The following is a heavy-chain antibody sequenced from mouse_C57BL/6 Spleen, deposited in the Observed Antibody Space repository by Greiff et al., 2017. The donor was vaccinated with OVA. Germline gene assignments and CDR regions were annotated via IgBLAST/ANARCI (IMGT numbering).Heavy chain of an antibody. CDR1: GFTFSSYA. D-gene: IGHD1-1*01. CDR3: ARAYYGSTYAMDY. CDR2: ISDGGSYT. V-gene: IGHV5-4*01. J-gene: IGHJ4*01. Sequence: EVQRVESGGGLVKPGGSLKLSCAASGFTFSSYAMSWVRQTPEKRLEWVATISDGGSYTYYPDNVKGRFTISRDNAKNNLYLQMSHLKSEDTAMYYCARAYYGSTYAMDYWGQGTSVTVSS.